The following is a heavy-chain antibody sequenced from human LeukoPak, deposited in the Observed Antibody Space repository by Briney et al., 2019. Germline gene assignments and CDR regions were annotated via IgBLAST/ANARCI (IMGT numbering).Heavy chain of an antibody. CDR1: GFTFSSYA. J-gene: IGHJ4*02. Sequence: PGGSLRLSCAASGFTFSSYAMSWVRQAPGKGLEWVSAISGSGGTTFYADSLKGRSTISRDNPRNTLYLQMHSLRVDDTAIYYCAKDLYPGGIQPRWFDYWGQGALVTVSS. CDR3: AKDLYPGGIQPRWFDY. D-gene: IGHD5-18*01. CDR2: ISGSGGTT. V-gene: IGHV3-23*01.